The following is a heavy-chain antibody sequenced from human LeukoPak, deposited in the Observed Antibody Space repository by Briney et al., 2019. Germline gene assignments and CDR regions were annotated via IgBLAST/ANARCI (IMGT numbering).Heavy chain of an antibody. CDR1: GFTFSSYG. D-gene: IGHD5-12*01. V-gene: IGHV3-30*18. CDR3: AKGGGYDLRPCFWY. J-gene: IGHJ4*02. CDR2: TSYDGSNK. Sequence: GGSLRLSCAASGFTFSSYGMHWVRQAPGKGLEWVAVTSYDGSNKYYADSVKGRFTSSRDNSKNTLYLQMNSLRAEDTAVYYCAKGGGYDLRPCFWYWGQGTLVTVSS.